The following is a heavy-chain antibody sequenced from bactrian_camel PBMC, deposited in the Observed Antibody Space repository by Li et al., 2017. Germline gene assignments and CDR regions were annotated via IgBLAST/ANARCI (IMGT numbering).Heavy chain of an antibody. CDR3: AKVLPDLRLVPAYSH. Sequence: HVQLVESGGGLVQPGGSLRLSCAASGFTFSRSAMSWVRQAPGKGLEWVASIAVDRVSTLYTRSVKGRFTITRDNTENTLYLQLNSLKTEDTAMYYCAKVLPDLRLVPAYSHWGQGTQVTVS. J-gene: IGHJ4*01. CDR2: IAVDRVST. V-gene: IGHV3S6*01. D-gene: IGHD6*01. CDR1: GFTFSRSA.